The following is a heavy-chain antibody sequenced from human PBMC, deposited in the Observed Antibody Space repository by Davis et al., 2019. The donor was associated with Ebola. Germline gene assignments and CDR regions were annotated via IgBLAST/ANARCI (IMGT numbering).Heavy chain of an antibody. D-gene: IGHD3-16*01. V-gene: IGHV3-30-3*01. CDR2: ISYDGSNK. CDR3: ARDRPLDFFFGDYYGMDV. Sequence: PGGSLRLSCAASGFTFSSYAMHWVRQAPGKGLEWVAVISYDGSNKYYADSVKGRFTISRDNAKTSLYLQMNSLRAEDTAVYYCARDRPLDFFFGDYYGMDVWGQGTTVTVSS. J-gene: IGHJ6*02. CDR1: GFTFSSYA.